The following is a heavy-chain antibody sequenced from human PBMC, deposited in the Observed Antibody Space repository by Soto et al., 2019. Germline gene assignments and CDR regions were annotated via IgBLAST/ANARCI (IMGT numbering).Heavy chain of an antibody. CDR3: AKFVEMATINRFPDYYYYYGMDV. D-gene: IGHD5-12*01. J-gene: IGHJ6*02. Sequence: GGSLRLSRAASGFTFSSYAMSWVRQAPGKGLEWVSAISGSGGSTYYADSVKGRFTISRDNSKNTLYLQMNSLRAEDTAVYYCAKFVEMATINRFPDYYYYYGMDVWGQGTTVTVSS. V-gene: IGHV3-23*01. CDR2: ISGSGGST. CDR1: GFTFSSYA.